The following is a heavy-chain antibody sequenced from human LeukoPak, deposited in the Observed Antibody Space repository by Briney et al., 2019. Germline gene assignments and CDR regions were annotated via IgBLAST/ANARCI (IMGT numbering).Heavy chain of an antibody. D-gene: IGHD6-19*01. Sequence: ASVKVSCKASGYPFTSYGINWLRQAPGQGPEWMGWISTYNGNTNYAQKLQGRVTMTTDTSTSTAYMELRSLRSDDTAVYYCARAPITVAGSALWYWGQGTLVTVSS. J-gene: IGHJ4*02. CDR2: ISTYNGNT. V-gene: IGHV1-18*01. CDR1: GYPFTSYG. CDR3: ARAPITVAGSALWY.